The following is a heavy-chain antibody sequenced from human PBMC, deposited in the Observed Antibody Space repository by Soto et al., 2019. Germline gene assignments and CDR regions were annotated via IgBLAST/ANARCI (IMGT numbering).Heavy chain of an antibody. D-gene: IGHD1-1*01. CDR2: ISGSGGST. Sequence: PGGSLILSCAASGFTFSSYAMSWVRQAPGKGLEWVSAISGSGGSTYYADSVKGRFTISRDNSKNTLYLQMNSLRAEDTAVYYCAKDLTRTGTLLDYWGQGTLVTVSS. CDR3: AKDLTRTGTLLDY. J-gene: IGHJ4*02. V-gene: IGHV3-23*01. CDR1: GFTFSSYA.